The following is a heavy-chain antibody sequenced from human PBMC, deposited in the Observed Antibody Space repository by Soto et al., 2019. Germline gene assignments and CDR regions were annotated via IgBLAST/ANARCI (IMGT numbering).Heavy chain of an antibody. V-gene: IGHV3-33*01. CDR1: GFTFSSYG. Sequence: QVQLVESGGGVVQPGRSLRLSCAASGFTFSSYGMHWVRQAPGKGLEWVAVIWYDGSNKYYADSVKGRFTISRDNSKNTLYLQRNSLRAEDTAVYYCARDGSRIAAAGSFFDYWGQGTLVTVSS. J-gene: IGHJ4*02. CDR2: IWYDGSNK. D-gene: IGHD6-13*01. CDR3: ARDGSRIAAAGSFFDY.